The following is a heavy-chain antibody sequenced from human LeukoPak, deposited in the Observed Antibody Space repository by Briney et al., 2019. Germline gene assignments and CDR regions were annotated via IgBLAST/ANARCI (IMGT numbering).Heavy chain of an antibody. J-gene: IGHJ4*02. CDR3: ARALWFGEFQDF. CDR1: GFTFSGYW. CDR2: IDQDGSEK. D-gene: IGHD3-10*01. V-gene: IGHV3-7*01. Sequence: SGGSLRLSCAASGFTFSGYWMTWVRQAPGKGLEWVANIDQDGSEKNYVDSVKGRLTISRDNAKNSLFLQMNRLRAEDTAVYFCARALWFGEFQDFWGQGTLVAVSS.